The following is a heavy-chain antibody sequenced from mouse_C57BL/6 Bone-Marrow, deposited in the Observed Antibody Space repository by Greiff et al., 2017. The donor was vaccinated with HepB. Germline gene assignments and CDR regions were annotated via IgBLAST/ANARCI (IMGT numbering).Heavy chain of an antibody. D-gene: IGHD2-4*01. V-gene: IGHV2-9*01. CDR2: IWGGGST. Sequence: VKVVESGPGLVAPSQSLSITCTVSGFSLTSYGVDWVRQPPGKGLEWLGVIWGGGSTNYNSALMSRLSISKDNSKSQVFLKMNSLQTDDTAMYYCAKRGITTTGDYYAMDYWGQGTSVTVSS. CDR3: AKRGITTTGDYYAMDY. CDR1: GFSLTSYG. J-gene: IGHJ4*01.